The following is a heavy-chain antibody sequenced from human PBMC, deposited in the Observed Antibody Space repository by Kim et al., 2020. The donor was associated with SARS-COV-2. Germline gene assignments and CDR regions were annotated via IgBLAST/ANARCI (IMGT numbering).Heavy chain of an antibody. CDR1: GGSFSGYY. D-gene: IGHD2-2*02. CDR3: ARAVVPAAIPPPDYYYYYGMDV. CDR2: INHSGST. V-gene: IGHV4-34*01. Sequence: SETLSLTCAVYGGSFSGYYWSWIRQPPGKGLEWIGEINHSGSTNYNPSLKSRVTISVDTSKNQFSLKLSSVTAADTAVYYCARAVVPAAIPPPDYYYYYGMDVWGQGTTVTVSS. J-gene: IGHJ6*02.